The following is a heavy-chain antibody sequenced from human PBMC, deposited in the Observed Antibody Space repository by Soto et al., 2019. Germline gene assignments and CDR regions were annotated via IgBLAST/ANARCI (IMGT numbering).Heavy chain of an antibody. CDR1: GASISSSHYY. CDR2: IYYSGST. CDR3: ATDWQTAIEY. Sequence: QVQLQESGPGLVKPSQTLSLTCTVSGASISSSHYYWSWIRQHPGRGLEWIGYIYYSGSTYYNPSLKSRVTISVDTSKNQFSLRLTSVTAADTAVYFCATDWQTAIEYWGQGTLVTVSS. V-gene: IGHV4-31*03. J-gene: IGHJ4*02.